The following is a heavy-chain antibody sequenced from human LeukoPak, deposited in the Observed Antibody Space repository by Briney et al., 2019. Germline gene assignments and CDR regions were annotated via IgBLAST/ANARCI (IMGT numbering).Heavy chain of an antibody. CDR2: IDARSGIT. V-gene: IGHV3-48*01. J-gene: IGHJ3*02. D-gene: IGHD3-3*01. CDR1: GFTFTIFG. Sequence: GGFLRLSCAASGFTFTIFGLSWVRQAPGKVPEWVSYIDARSGITYYADSVQGRFTISRDNAQESVFLQMNSLRADDTAVYYCARTYDFGRGPPGDAFDNWGPGTLVTVSS. CDR3: ARTYDFGRGPPGDAFDN.